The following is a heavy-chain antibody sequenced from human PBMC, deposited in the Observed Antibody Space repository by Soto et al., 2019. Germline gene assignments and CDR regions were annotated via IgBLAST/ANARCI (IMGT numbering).Heavy chain of an antibody. CDR2: IYYSGST. CDR3: ARGSYYDSSGYSWFDP. D-gene: IGHD3-22*01. Sequence: SETLSLTCTVSGGSISSGGYYWSWIRQHPGKGLEWIGYIYYSGSTYYNPSLKSRVTISVDTSKNQFSLKLSSVTAADTAVYYCARGSYYDSSGYSWFDPWGQGTLVTVSS. V-gene: IGHV4-31*03. J-gene: IGHJ5*02. CDR1: GGSISSGGYY.